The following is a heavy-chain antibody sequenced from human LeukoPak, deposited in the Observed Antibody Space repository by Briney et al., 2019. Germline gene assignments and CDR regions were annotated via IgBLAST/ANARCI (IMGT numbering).Heavy chain of an antibody. J-gene: IGHJ3*02. CDR3: ARDKDWSADAFDI. CDR1: GGTFSSYT. CDR2: IIPIPGIA. D-gene: IGHD3/OR15-3a*01. Sequence: SVKVSCKASGGTFSSYTISWVRQAPGQGLEWMGRIIPIPGIANYAQKFQGRVTITADKSTSTAYMELSSLRSEDTAVYYCARDKDWSADAFDIWGQGTMVTVSS. V-gene: IGHV1-69*04.